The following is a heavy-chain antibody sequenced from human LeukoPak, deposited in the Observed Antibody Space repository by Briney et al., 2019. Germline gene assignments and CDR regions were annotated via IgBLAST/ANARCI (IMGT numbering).Heavy chain of an antibody. CDR2: INWIGGST. CDR1: GFTFDNYA. Sequence: GGALRLSCAASGFTFDNYAMSWGRQAPGKGREWVSGINWIGGSTGYADSVKGRFTISRDNAKNSLYLQMNSLRAEDTALYYCARDLEGYYYDSSGYYPAYWGQGTLVTVSS. V-gene: IGHV3-20*04. CDR3: ARDLEGYYYDSSGYYPAY. D-gene: IGHD3-22*01. J-gene: IGHJ4*02.